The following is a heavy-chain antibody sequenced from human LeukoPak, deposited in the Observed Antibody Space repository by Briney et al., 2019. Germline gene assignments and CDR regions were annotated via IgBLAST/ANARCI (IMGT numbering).Heavy chain of an antibody. D-gene: IGHD3-22*01. CDR3: AKDLYYYDSSGSHYFDY. Sequence: GGSLRLSCAASGFTFSSYGMHWVRQAPGKGLEWVAFIRYDGSNKYHADSVKGRFTISRDNSKNTLYLQMNSLRAEDTAVYYCAKDLYYYDSSGSHYFDYWGQETLVTVSS. J-gene: IGHJ4*02. V-gene: IGHV3-30*02. CDR1: GFTFSSYG. CDR2: IRYDGSNK.